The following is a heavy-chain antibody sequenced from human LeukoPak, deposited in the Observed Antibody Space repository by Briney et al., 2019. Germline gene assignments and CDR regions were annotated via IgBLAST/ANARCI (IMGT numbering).Heavy chain of an antibody. V-gene: IGHV3-49*04. J-gene: IGHJ4*02. D-gene: IGHD3-10*01. CDR3: SSRRFGDFVAGYY. Sequence: RRPLRLSCTASGITFDDYSVSWVRQAPGKGLEWVGFIRPTSHGSTTDFAASVKGRFSISKDDSKTVAYLQMNSLETEDTAVYYCSSRRFGDFVAGYYWGQGTLVTVSS. CDR1: GITFDDYS. CDR2: IRPTSHGSTT.